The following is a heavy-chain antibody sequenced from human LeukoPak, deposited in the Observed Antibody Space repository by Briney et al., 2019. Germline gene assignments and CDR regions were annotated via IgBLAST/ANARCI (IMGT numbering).Heavy chain of an antibody. D-gene: IGHD3-3*01. J-gene: IGHJ4*02. CDR3: AGQPYDFWSGYYTNFDY. CDR1: GYSISSGYY. V-gene: IGHV4-38-2*01. CDR2: IYHSGST. Sequence: PSETLSLTCVVSGYSISSGYYWGWVRQPPGEGLEWIGSIYHSGSTYYNPSLKSRVTISVDTSKNQFSLKLRSVTAADRAVYYCAGQPYDFWSGYYTNFDYWGQGTLVSVSS.